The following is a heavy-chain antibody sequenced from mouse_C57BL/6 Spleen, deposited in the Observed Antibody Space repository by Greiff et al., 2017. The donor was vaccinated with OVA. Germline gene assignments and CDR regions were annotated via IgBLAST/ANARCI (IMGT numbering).Heavy chain of an antibody. CDR3: AREDDYEGNY. D-gene: IGHD2-4*01. J-gene: IGHJ2*01. CDR2: IYPGSGST. Sequence: QVQLQQPGAELVKPGASVKMSCKASGYTFTSYWITWVKQRPGQGLEWIGDIYPGSGSTNYNEKFKSKATLTVETSSSTAYMQLSSLTSEDSAVYYCAREDDYEGNYWGKGTTLTVSS. V-gene: IGHV1-55*01. CDR1: GYTFTSYW.